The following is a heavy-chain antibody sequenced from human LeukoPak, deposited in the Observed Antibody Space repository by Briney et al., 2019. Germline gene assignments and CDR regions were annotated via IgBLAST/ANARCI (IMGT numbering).Heavy chain of an antibody. J-gene: IGHJ4*02. CDR1: GFIFSSYS. CDR3: ARRMATTKPLDY. Sequence: KPGGSLRLSCAASGFIFSSYSMNWVRQAPGKGLEWVSSISSSSSYIYYADSVKGRFTISRDNAKNSLYLRMNSLRAEDTAVYYCARRMATTKPLDYWGQGTLVTVSS. D-gene: IGHD5-24*01. CDR2: ISSSSSYI. V-gene: IGHV3-21*01.